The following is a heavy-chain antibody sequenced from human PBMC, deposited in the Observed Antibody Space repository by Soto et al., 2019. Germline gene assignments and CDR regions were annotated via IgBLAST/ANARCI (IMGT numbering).Heavy chain of an antibody. CDR2: ISAYNGNT. D-gene: IGHD3-10*01. V-gene: IGHV1-18*01. CDR1: GYTFTSYG. CDR3: ARDRRYYGSGSYAGMDV. J-gene: IGHJ6*02. Sequence: QVPLVQSGAEVKKPGASVKVSCKASGYTFTSYGISWVRQAPGQGLEWMGWISAYNGNTNYAQKLQGRVTMTTDTSTSTAYMELRSLRSDDTAVYYCARDRRYYGSGSYAGMDVWGQGTTVTVSS.